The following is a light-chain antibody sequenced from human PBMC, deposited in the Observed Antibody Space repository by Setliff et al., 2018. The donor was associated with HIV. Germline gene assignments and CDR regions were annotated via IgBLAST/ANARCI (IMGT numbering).Light chain of an antibody. J-gene: IGLJ1*01. Sequence: QSALTQPRSVSGSPGQSVTISCTGTSSDVGTYNYVSWYQQHPGKAPKLMIFEVSKRPSGVPSRFSGSKSGNTASLTISGLQAEDEADYYCCSYAGSYSFFVFGSGTKVTVL. CDR3: CSYAGSYSFFV. V-gene: IGLV2-11*01. CDR1: SSDVGTYNY. CDR2: EVS.